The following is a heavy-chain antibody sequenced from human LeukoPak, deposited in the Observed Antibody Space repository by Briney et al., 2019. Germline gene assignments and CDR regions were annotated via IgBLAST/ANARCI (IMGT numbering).Heavy chain of an antibody. CDR3: ARDTIIRGYMDV. D-gene: IGHD2/OR15-2a*01. V-gene: IGHV1-69*05. CDR2: IIPIFGTA. CDR1: GYTFTSYY. Sequence: ASVKVSCKASGYTFTSYYMHWVRQAPGQGLEWMGRIIPIFGTANYAQKFQGRVTITTDESTSTAYMELSSLRSEDTAVYYCARDTIIRGYMDVWGKGTTVTVSS. J-gene: IGHJ6*03.